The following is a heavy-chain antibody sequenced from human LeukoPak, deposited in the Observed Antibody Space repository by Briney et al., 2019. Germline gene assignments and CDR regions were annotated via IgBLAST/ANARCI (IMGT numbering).Heavy chain of an antibody. V-gene: IGHV1-2*02. J-gene: IGHJ4*02. Sequence: GASVKVSCKASGYTFTGYYMHWVRQAPGQGLEWMGWINPNSGGTNYAQKFQGRVTMTRDTSISTAYMELSRLRSDDTAVYYCARDPPRSRIAAAGTLNIWGQGTLVTVSS. CDR2: INPNSGGT. D-gene: IGHD6-13*01. CDR3: ARDPPRSRIAAAGTLNI. CDR1: GYTFTGYY.